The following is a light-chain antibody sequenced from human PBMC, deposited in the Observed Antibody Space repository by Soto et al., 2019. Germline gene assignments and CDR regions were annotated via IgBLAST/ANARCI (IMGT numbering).Light chain of an antibody. V-gene: IGKV1-5*03. CDR1: QSISSW. CDR3: QQYYNYPHS. CDR2: KAS. J-gene: IGKJ4*01. Sequence: DIQMTQSPSTLSASVGDRVTITCRASQSISSWLAWYQQKPGKAPYLLIYKASFLESGVPSRFSGTGSGTEFTITISSLQPDDFATYYCQQYYNYPHSFGGGTKVEIK.